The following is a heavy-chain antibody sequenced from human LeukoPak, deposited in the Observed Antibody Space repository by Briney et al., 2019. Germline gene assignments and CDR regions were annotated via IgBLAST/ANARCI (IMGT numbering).Heavy chain of an antibody. Sequence: GGSLRLSCSASGFTFRDYGIHWVRQAPGKGLEGVAIVYSDGSKEYYADSVKGRFTVSRDNSKDTVFLQMSSLRAEDTAIYYCARDRAWYLDYWGQGTLVTVSS. CDR1: GFTFRDYG. V-gene: IGHV3-33*01. D-gene: IGHD6-13*01. J-gene: IGHJ4*02. CDR3: ARDRAWYLDY. CDR2: VYSDGSKE.